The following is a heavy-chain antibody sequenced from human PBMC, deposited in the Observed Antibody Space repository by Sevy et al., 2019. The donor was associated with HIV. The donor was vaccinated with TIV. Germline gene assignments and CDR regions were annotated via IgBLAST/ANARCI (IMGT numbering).Heavy chain of an antibody. V-gene: IGHV1-46*01. J-gene: IGHJ3*02. CDR3: ARVSSXRGQXXVVXGXXXX. Sequence: ASVKVSCXAXXXXXXSYYXXXVRQAPGQGLEWMGIINPSGGSTSYAQKFQGRVTMTRDTSTSTVYMELSSLRSEDTAVYYXARVSSXRGQXXVVXGXXXXXGQGTMVTVSS. D-gene: IGHD3-10*01. CDR1: XXXXXSYY. CDR2: INPSGGST.